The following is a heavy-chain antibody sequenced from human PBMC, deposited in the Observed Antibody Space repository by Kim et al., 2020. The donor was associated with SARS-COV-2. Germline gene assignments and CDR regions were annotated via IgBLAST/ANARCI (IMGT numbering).Heavy chain of an antibody. V-gene: IGHV1-2*06. CDR2: INPNSGGT. CDR1: GYTFTDQY. CDR3: VRLGMAIPPYYYYGMDV. J-gene: IGHJ6*02. D-gene: IGHD7-27*01. Sequence: ASVKVSCRASGYTFTDQYMHWVRQATGQGLEWMGRINPNSGGTYHAQKFQGRVTMTSDTSISTAYMELSGLISDDTAVYYCVRLGMAIPPYYYYGMDVWGQGPSVTVSS.